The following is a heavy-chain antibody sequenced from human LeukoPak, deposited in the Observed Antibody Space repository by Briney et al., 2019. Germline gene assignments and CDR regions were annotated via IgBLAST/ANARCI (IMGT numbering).Heavy chain of an antibody. J-gene: IGHJ4*02. CDR3: ARGEFLHPEAL. V-gene: IGHV4-34*01. Sequence: KPSETLSLTCAVYGGSFSGYYWSWIRQPPGKGLEWIGEINHSGSTNYNPSLKSRVTISVDTSKNQFSLKLSSVTAADTAVYYCARGEFLHPEALWGQGTLVTVSS. CDR2: INHSGST. CDR1: GGSFSGYY. D-gene: IGHD2/OR15-2a*01.